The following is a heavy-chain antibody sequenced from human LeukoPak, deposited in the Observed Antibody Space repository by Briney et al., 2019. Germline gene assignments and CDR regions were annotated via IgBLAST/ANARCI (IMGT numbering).Heavy chain of an antibody. Sequence: GGSLRPSCAGSGFPFSGYSMNWVRQTPGKGLEWVSSMSILSGITYYAESVKGRFTVSRDNAKNLLHLQMNSLRVEDTAIYYCAREFEYSTSGAGYWGQGTLVTVSS. J-gene: IGHJ4*02. V-gene: IGHV3-21*01. CDR1: GFPFSGYS. CDR3: AREFEYSTSGAGY. CDR2: MSILSGIT. D-gene: IGHD6-6*01.